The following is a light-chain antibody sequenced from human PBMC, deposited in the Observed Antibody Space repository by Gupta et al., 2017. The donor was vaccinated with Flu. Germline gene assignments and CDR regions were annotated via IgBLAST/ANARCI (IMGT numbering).Light chain of an antibody. J-gene: IGKJ2*01. CDR1: QSSSNY. CDR3: LQSKQIPYT. Sequence: DIQMAQSTPPLPASVGDRVNITCRVNQSSSNYLSWYLKKPGKAPKAVIYAASKLQCGVPSRFSGSGSGTDFTLTISSLQPEDVGTYYCLQSKQIPYTFGQGTKLEIK. CDR2: AAS. V-gene: IGKV1-39*01.